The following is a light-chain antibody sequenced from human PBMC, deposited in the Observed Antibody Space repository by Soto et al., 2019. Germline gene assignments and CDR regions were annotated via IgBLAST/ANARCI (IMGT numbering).Light chain of an antibody. CDR3: QQYDKWPHP. CDR2: YAS. J-gene: IGKJ2*01. CDR1: QNLSRN. V-gene: IGKV3-15*01. Sequence: EMVMTQSPATLSVSPGERATLSCRASQNLSRNLAWYQQQPGQAPRLLIFYASTRATGIPARFSGSGSGTDFPLTISRLQSEDFAVYYCQQYDKWPHPFGQGTKLEIK.